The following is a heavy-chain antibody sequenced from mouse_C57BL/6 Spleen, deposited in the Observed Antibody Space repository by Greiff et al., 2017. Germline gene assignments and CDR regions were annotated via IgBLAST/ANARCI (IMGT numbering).Heavy chain of an antibody. V-gene: IGHV7-3*01. CDR1: GFTFTDYY. CDR2: IRNTANGYTS. J-gene: IGHJ2*01. D-gene: IGHD4-1*01. Sequence: EVKLVESGGGLVQPGGSLSLSCAASGFTFTDYYMSWVRQPPGQALEWLGFIRNTANGYTSEHSVSVKGRFTISRDNSKSILYLQMNAQSAEDSATSSDARSILGRDYLDYWGQGTTLTVSS. CDR3: ARSILGRDYLDY.